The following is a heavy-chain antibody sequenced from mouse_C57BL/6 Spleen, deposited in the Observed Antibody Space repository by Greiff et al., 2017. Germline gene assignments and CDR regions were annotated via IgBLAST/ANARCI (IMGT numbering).Heavy chain of an antibody. Sequence: EVMLVESGGDLVKPGGSLKLSCAASGFTFRSSGMSWVRQTPDTRLEWVATISSGGSYTYYPDSLKGRFTISRDNAEHTLYLEMSSLKSVDTAMYYCARRGSNYVDAMDYWGQGTSVTVSS. D-gene: IGHD2-5*01. CDR3: ARRGSNYVDAMDY. V-gene: IGHV5-6*02. CDR2: ISSGGSYT. J-gene: IGHJ4*01. CDR1: GFTFRSSG.